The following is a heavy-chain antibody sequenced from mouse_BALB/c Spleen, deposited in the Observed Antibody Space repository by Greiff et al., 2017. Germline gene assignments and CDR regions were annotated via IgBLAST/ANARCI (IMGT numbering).Heavy chain of an antibody. D-gene: IGHD2-4*01. Sequence: EVMLVESGGGLVQPGGSRKLSCAASGFTFSSFGMHWVRQAPEKGLEWVAYISSGSSTIYYADTVKGRFTISRDNPKNTLFLQMTSLRSEDTAMYYCARSGGLRRERTWYFDVWGAGTTVTVSS. J-gene: IGHJ1*01. CDR1: GFTFSSFG. CDR2: ISSGSSTI. CDR3: ARSGGLRRERTWYFDV. V-gene: IGHV5-17*02.